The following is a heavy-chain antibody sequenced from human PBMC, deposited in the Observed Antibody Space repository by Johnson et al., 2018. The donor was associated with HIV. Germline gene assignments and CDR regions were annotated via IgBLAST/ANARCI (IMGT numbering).Heavy chain of an antibody. J-gene: IGHJ3*02. CDR2: ISYDGSNK. V-gene: IGHV3-30*04. D-gene: IGHD3-22*01. Sequence: QMQLVESGGGVVQPGRSLRLSCAASGFIFSNYALHWVRQAPGKGLEWVAVISYDGSNKFYADSVKGRFTISRDNSKNTLYLQMNSLRAEDTAVYYCAKDLRRTAYYYDSSGYKPDAFDIWGQGTMVTVSS. CDR1: GFIFSNYA. CDR3: AKDLRRTAYYYDSSGYKPDAFDI.